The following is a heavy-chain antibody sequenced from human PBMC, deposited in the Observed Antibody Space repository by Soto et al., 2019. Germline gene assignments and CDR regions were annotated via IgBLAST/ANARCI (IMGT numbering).Heavy chain of an antibody. CDR3: ARDLGPTTVTNFWPCDMDV. V-gene: IGHV1-46*01. D-gene: IGHD4-17*01. Sequence: ASVKVSCKASGYTFTSYYMHWVRQAPGQGLEWMGIINPSGGSTSYAQKFQGRVTMTRDTSTSTVYMELSSLRSEDTAVYYCARDLGPTTVTNFWPCDMDVWGQGTTVTVSS. CDR1: GYTFTSYY. CDR2: INPSGGST. J-gene: IGHJ6*02.